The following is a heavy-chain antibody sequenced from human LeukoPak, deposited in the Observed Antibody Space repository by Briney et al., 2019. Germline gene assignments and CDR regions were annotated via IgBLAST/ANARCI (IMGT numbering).Heavy chain of an antibody. CDR2: ISGSGGST. CDR3: AKDQAYYDILTGYDY. Sequence: GGSLRLSCAASGFTFSSYAMTWVRQAPGKGLEWVSGISGSGGSTYYADSVKDRFTISRDNSKNTLYLQMNSLRAEDTAMYYCAKDQAYYDILTGYDYWGQGTLVTVSS. CDR1: GFTFSSYA. D-gene: IGHD3-9*01. V-gene: IGHV3-23*01. J-gene: IGHJ4*02.